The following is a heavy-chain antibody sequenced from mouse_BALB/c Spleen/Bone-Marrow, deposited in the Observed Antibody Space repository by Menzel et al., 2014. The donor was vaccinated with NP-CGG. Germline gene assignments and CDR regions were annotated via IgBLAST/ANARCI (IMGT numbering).Heavy chain of an antibody. CDR3: VRQDYDYPMDY. Sequence: EVQGVESGGGLVQPKGSLKLSCAASGFTFNIYAMNWVRRAPRKGLEWVARISSKSTNYTTCYADSVKDRFTISSDDSHSMLYLQMNSLKTEDTAIYYCVRQDYDYPMDYWGQGTSVTVSS. CDR2: ISSKSTNYTT. V-gene: IGHV10-1*01. J-gene: IGHJ4*01. D-gene: IGHD2-4*01. CDR1: GFTFNIYA.